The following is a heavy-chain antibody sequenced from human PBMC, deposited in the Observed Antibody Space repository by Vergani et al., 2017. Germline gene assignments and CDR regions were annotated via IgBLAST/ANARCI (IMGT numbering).Heavy chain of an antibody. V-gene: IGHV5-10-1*03. CDR1: RYSFTSYW. D-gene: IGHD3-22*01. CDR2: IDPSDSYT. J-gene: IGHJ5*02. Sequence: EVQLVQSGAEVKKPGESLRISCKGSRYSFTSYWISWVRQMPGKGLEWMGSIDPSDSYTNYSPSFQGHVTISADKSISTAYLQWSSLKASDTAMYYCARVGWSYYDSSGYYYAPGGWFDPWGQGALVTVSS. CDR3: ARVGWSYYDSSGYYYAPGGWFDP.